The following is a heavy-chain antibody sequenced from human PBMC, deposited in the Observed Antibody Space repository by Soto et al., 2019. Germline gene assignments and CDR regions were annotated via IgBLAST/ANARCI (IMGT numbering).Heavy chain of an antibody. CDR2: ISAYNGNT. CDR1: GYTFTSCG. Sequence: QVQLVQSGAEVKKPGASVKVSCKASGYTFTSCGIGWVRQAPGQGLEWMGWISAYNGNTIYPQEFQGRVTMTTDTSTSTAYMELGTLRSDDTAVYYCARLSGCGGGSCYLPDYWGQGTLVTVSS. J-gene: IGHJ4*02. D-gene: IGHD2-15*01. CDR3: ARLSGCGGGSCYLPDY. V-gene: IGHV1-18*01.